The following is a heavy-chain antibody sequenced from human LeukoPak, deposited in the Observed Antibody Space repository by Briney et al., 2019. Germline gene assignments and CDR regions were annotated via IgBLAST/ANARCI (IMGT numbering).Heavy chain of an antibody. CDR3: ARGPISGWSADY. CDR1: GFTFSDYY. J-gene: IGHJ4*02. Sequence: GGSLRLSCAAPGFTFSDYYMSWIRQAPGKGLEWISYISSSGSTIYYADSVKGRFTISRDNAKNSLYLQMNSLRDEDTAVYYCARGPISGWSADYWGQGTLVTVSS. V-gene: IGHV3-11*04. CDR2: ISSSGSTI. D-gene: IGHD6-19*01.